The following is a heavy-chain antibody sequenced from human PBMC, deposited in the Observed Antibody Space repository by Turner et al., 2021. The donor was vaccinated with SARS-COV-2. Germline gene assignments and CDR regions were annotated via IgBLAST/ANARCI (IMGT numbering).Heavy chain of an antibody. V-gene: IGHV1-2*02. J-gene: IGHJ5*02. CDR3: ARYDTVDTAMVTWFDP. CDR1: GYTFTGYY. D-gene: IGHD5-18*01. Sequence: QLVRSGAEVKKPGAAVKVACKASGYTFTGYYMHWVRQSPGQGLGWRVWINTKSSGTNYDQKFQRRVTMTRDTSSSTAYMALSSLRSDDTAVYYGARYDTVDTAMVTWFDPWGQGTLVTVSS. CDR2: INTKSSGT.